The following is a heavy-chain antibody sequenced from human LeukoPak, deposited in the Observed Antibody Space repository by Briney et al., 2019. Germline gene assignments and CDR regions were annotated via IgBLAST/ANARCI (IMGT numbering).Heavy chain of an antibody. V-gene: IGHV1-69*06. Sequence: SVKVSCKASGGTFSSYTISWVRQAPGQGLEWMGGIIPIFGTANYAQKFQGRVTITADKSTSTAYMELSSLRSEDTAVYYCARGTTVTTFNYWGQGTLVTVSS. CDR1: GGTFSSYT. D-gene: IGHD4-17*01. CDR2: IIPIFGTA. J-gene: IGHJ4*02. CDR3: ARGTTVTTFNY.